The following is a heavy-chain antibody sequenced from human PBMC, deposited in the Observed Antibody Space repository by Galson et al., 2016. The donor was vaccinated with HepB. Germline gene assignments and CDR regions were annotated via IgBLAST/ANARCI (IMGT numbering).Heavy chain of an antibody. Sequence: SLRLSCAASGFSVSSNYLSWVRQVPGKGLEWVSVIYSRGNTYYADSVKGRFTLSRDSSKNTLYLQMDSLRAEDTAMYYCVRSPPGSGYFLLYYFEYWGQGTPVTVSP. CDR1: GFSVSSNY. D-gene: IGHD3-3*01. J-gene: IGHJ4*02. CDR2: IYSRGNT. V-gene: IGHV3-53*01. CDR3: VRSPPGSGYFLLYYFEY.